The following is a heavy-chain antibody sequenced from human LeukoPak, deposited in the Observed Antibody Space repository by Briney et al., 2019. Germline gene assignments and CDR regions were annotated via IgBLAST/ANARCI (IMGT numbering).Heavy chain of an antibody. V-gene: IGHV1-24*01. CDR3: ASGYSQNNWFDP. D-gene: IGHD5-18*01. CDR1: GYTLTELS. J-gene: IGHJ5*02. Sequence: GASVKVSCKVSGYTLTELSMHWVRQAPGEGLEWMGGFDPEDGETIYAQKFQGRVTMTEDTSTDTAYMELSSLRSEDTAVYYCASGYSQNNWFDPWGQGTLVTVSS. CDR2: FDPEDGET.